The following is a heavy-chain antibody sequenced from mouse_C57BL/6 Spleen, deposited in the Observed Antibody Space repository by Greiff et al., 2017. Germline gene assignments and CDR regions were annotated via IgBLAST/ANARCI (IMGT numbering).Heavy chain of an antibody. J-gene: IGHJ2*01. D-gene: IGHD1-1*01. CDR1: GYTFTSYW. V-gene: IGHV1-52*01. CDR2: IDPSDSDT. CDR3: ASGSFTTVGRFDY. Sequence: QVQLQQPGAELVRPGSSVKLSCKASGYTFTSYWMHWVKQRPIQGLEWIGNIDPSDSDTHYNQKFKDKATLTVDKSSSTAYMQLSSLTTEDSAVYYVASGSFTTVGRFDYWGQGTTLTVSS.